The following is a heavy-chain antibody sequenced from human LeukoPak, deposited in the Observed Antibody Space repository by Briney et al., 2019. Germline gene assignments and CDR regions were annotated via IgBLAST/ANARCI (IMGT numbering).Heavy chain of an antibody. J-gene: IGHJ3*02. Sequence: SETLSLTCTVSGGSISSYYWSWIRQPAGKGLEWIGRIYTSGSTNYNPSLKSRVTISVDTSKNQFSLKLSSVTAADTAVYYCARTYYDILTGSHAFDIWGQGTMVTVSS. CDR1: GGSISSYY. CDR3: ARTYYDILTGSHAFDI. CDR2: IYTSGST. D-gene: IGHD3-9*01. V-gene: IGHV4-4*07.